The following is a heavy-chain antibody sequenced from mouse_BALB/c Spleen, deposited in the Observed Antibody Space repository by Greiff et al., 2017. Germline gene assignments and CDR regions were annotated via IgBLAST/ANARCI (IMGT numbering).Heavy chain of an antibody. CDR3: ASLVNGNYGLDY. CDR1: GDSITSGY. D-gene: IGHD2-1*01. J-gene: IGHJ2*01. Sequence: EVKLEESGPSLVKPSQTLSLTCSVTGDSITSGYWNWIRKFPGNKLEYMGYISYSGSTYYNPSLKSRISIPRDTSKNQYYLQLNSVTTEDTATYYGASLVNGNYGLDYWGQGTTLTVSA. CDR2: ISYSGST. V-gene: IGHV3-8*02.